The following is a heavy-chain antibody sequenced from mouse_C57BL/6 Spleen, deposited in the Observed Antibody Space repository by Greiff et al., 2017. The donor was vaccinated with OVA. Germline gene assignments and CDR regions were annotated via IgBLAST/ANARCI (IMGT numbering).Heavy chain of an antibody. D-gene: IGHD2-4*01. CDR3: ARGDYDVGYYFDD. V-gene: IGHV5-17*01. Sequence: EVQLVESGGGLVKPGGSLKLSCAASGFTFSDYGMHWVRQAPEKGLEWVAYISSGSSTIYYADTVKGRFTISRDNAKNTLFLQMTSLRSEDTAMYYCARGDYDVGYYFDDWGQGTTLTVSS. CDR1: GFTFSDYG. J-gene: IGHJ2*01. CDR2: ISSGSSTI.